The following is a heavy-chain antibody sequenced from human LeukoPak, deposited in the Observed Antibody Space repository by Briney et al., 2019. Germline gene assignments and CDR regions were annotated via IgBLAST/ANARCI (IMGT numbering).Heavy chain of an antibody. V-gene: IGHV1-2*02. D-gene: IGHD1-26*01. CDR3: ARAGGRSWFDP. CDR1: GYTFTNSY. Sequence: GSVKVSCKASGYTFTNSYIHWVRQAPGQGLEWMGSMIPKSGGTKDAQKFQGRVSMTRDTHISTPYMELASLTSDDTAVYYCARAGGRSWFDPWGQGTLVTVSS. J-gene: IGHJ5*02. CDR2: MIPKSGGT.